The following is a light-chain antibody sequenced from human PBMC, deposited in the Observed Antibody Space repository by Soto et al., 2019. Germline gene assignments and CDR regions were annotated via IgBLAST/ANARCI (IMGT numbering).Light chain of an antibody. V-gene: IGKV3-20*01. J-gene: IGKJ2*01. CDR1: QSVSSSY. CDR3: QQYGSSPYT. CDR2: DAS. Sequence: EIVLTQSPGTLSLSPGERATLSCRASQSVSSSYLAWYQQKPGQAPRLLIYDASSRATGIRDRFSGSGSGTDFTLTISRLEPEDFAVYYCQQYGSSPYTFGQGTKLEIK.